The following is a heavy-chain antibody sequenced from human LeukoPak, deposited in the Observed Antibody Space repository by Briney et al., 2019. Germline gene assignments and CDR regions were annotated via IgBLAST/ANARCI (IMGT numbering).Heavy chain of an antibody. J-gene: IGHJ6*02. CDR2: INPSGGST. V-gene: IGHV1-46*01. CDR1: GYTFTSYY. CDR3: ARELAYCGGDCYSLYYYYGMDV. D-gene: IGHD2-21*02. Sequence: ASVKVSCKASGYTFTSYYMHWVRHAPGQGLEWMGIINPSGGSTSYAQKFQGRVTMTRDTSTSTVYMELSRLRSEDTAVYYCARELAYCGGDCYSLYYYYGMDVWGQGTTVTVSS.